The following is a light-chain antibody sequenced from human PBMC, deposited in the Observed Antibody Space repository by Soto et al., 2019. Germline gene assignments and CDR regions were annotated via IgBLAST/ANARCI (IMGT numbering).Light chain of an antibody. Sequence: DIQMTQSPSSLSASVGDRVTITCRASQSIRTYLNWYQQKPGKAHKLLTYAASSLPSGVPSGFGGSGSGTDFTLTISSLQPEDFPTYICIQDEDYPFTLGGGTRWIS. CDR3: IQDEDYPFT. V-gene: IGKV1-39*01. J-gene: IGKJ4*01. CDR2: AAS. CDR1: QSIRTY.